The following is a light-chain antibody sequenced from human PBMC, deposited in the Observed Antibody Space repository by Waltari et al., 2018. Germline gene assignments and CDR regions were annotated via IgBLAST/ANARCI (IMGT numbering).Light chain of an antibody. V-gene: IGLV2-14*01. CDR1: SSDVGGYNY. CDR3: SSYTVSSSLVI. Sequence: QSALTQPASVSGSPGQSITISCTGTSSDVGGYNYVPWYQQYPGKAPKLMIFDVNSRPSGVSNRFSGSKSGNTASLTISGLQAEDEANYYCSSYTVSSSLVIFGGGTKLTVL. CDR2: DVN. J-gene: IGLJ2*01.